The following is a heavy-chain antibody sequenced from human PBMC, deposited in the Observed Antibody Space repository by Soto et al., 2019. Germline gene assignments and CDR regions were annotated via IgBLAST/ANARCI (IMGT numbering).Heavy chain of an antibody. CDR1: GFTVSSNY. CDR2: IYSGGST. D-gene: IGHD4-17*01. CDR3: ARVPSGRTTIAFDI. V-gene: IGHV3-53*01. Sequence: GGSLRLSCAASGFTVSSNYMSWVRQAPGKGLEWVSVIYSGGSTYYADSVKGRFTISRDNSKNTLYLQMNSLRAEDTAVYYCARVPSGRTTIAFDIWGQGTMVTVSS. J-gene: IGHJ3*02.